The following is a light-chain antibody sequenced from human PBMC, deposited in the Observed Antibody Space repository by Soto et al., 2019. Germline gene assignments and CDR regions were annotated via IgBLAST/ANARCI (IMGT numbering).Light chain of an antibody. CDR3: QSYDSSLSGVV. J-gene: IGLJ2*01. V-gene: IGLV1-40*01. CDR2: GNS. CDR1: SSNIGAGYD. Sequence: QLVLTQPPSVSGAPGQRVTISCTGSSSNIGAGYDVHWYQQLPGTAPKLPIYGNSNRPSGVPDRFSGSKSGTSASLAITGLQAEDEADYYCQSYDSSLSGVVFGGGTKLTVL.